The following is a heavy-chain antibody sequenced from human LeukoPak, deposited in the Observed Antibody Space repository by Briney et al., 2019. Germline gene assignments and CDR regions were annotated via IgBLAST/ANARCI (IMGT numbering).Heavy chain of an antibody. CDR1: GGTFSNYA. J-gene: IGHJ4*02. V-gene: IGHV1-69*05. D-gene: IGHD2-15*01. CDR2: YIPIFGTA. CDR3: ARDPGYCNGGSCYSAYFDF. Sequence: SVTVSCKASGGTFSNYAISWVRQAPGQGLEWMGNYIPIFGTAIYAQKFQGRVTITTDASTSTAFMELSSLRSEDTAVYYCARDPGYCNGGSCYSAYFDFWGQGTPVTVSS.